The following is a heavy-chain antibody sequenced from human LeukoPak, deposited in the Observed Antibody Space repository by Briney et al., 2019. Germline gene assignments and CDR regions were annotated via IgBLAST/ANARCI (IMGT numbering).Heavy chain of an antibody. CDR3: ATPSNRGIAARPVYFDY. Sequence: PGGSLRLSCAASGFTFSSYGMHWVRQAPGKGLEWVAFIRYDGSNKYYADSVKGRFTISRDNSKNTLYLQMNSLRAEDTAVYYCATPSNRGIAARPVYFDYWGQGTLVTVSS. V-gene: IGHV3-30*02. D-gene: IGHD6-6*01. CDR1: GFTFSSYG. J-gene: IGHJ4*02. CDR2: IRYDGSNK.